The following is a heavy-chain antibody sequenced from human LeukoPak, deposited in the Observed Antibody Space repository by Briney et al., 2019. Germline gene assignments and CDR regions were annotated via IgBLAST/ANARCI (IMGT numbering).Heavy chain of an antibody. J-gene: IGHJ4*02. Sequence: GGSLRLSCAASGFTVSSNYMSWVRQAPGKGLEWVSVIYSGSSTYYADSVKGRFTISRDNSKNTLYLQMNSLRAEDTAVYYCARDSVFDRYFDYWGQGTLVTVSS. CDR3: ARDSVFDRYFDY. CDR1: GFTVSSNY. V-gene: IGHV3-53*01. D-gene: IGHD3-3*01. CDR2: IYSGSST.